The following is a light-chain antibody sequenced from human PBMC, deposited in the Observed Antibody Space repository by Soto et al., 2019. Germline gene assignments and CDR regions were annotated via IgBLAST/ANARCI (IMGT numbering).Light chain of an antibody. CDR1: QGISSA. CDR3: QQFNGSPT. V-gene: IGKV1-13*02. J-gene: IGKJ5*01. CDR2: DAS. Sequence: AIQLTQSPSSLSASVGDTVTITCRASQGISSALAWYQQIPGKPPKLLIYDASTLESGVPSRFSGSGSGTDFTLTISRLQPGDFSTYYWQQFNGSPTFGQGTRLEIQ.